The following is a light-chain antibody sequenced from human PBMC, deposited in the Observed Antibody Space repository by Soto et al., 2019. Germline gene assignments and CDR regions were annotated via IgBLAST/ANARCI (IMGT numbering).Light chain of an antibody. CDR2: GAS. CDR3: QQYHSKIT. V-gene: IGKV3-15*01. J-gene: IGKJ5*01. Sequence: EIVLTQSPATLSVSPGERATLSCRASQSVSNKLAWYQQKPGQAPRLLIYGASSRATGVPARFSGSGSGTEFTLTISSLQSEDFAAYYCQQYHSKITFGQGTRLEIK. CDR1: QSVSNK.